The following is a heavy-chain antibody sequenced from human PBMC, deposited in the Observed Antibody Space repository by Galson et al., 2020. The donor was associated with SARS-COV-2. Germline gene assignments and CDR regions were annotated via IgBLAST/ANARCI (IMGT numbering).Heavy chain of an antibody. Sequence: ASVKVSCKVSGYTLNEISMHWVRQAPGKGLEWMGGFDPEDGETIYAQKFQGRVTMTEDTSTDTAYMELSSLRSEDTAVYYCTSDYGDYWGQGTLVTVSS. CDR3: TSDYGDY. CDR1: GYTLNEIS. V-gene: IGHV1-24*01. J-gene: IGHJ4*02. CDR2: FDPEDGET.